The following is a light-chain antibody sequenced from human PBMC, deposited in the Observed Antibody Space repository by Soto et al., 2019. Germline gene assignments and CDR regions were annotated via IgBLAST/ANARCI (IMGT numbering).Light chain of an antibody. J-gene: IGLJ1*01. CDR2: DVS. V-gene: IGLV2-11*01. CDR1: SSDIGGYNY. CDR3: CAHGDANNFPYFV. Sequence: SALTQPRSGSGSPGQSVTISCTGTSSDIGGYNYVSWYQQHPGKAPKLMIHDVSQRPSGVPDRFSGSKSGRTASLTISGLQAEDEADYHCCAHGDANNFPYFVFGYGTKVTVL.